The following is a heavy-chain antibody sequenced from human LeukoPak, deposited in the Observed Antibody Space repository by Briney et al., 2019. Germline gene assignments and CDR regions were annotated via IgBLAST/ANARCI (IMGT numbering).Heavy chain of an antibody. V-gene: IGHV1-24*01. J-gene: IGHJ4*02. Sequence: ASVKVSCKVSGYTLTELSMHWVRQAPGKGLEWMGGFDPEDGETIYAQKFQGRVTMTRDTSTSTVYMELSSLRSEDTAVYYCARDLGGGNLPYYFDYWGQGTLVTVSS. CDR3: ARDLGGGNLPYYFDY. D-gene: IGHD1-14*01. CDR2: FDPEDGET. CDR1: GYTLTELS.